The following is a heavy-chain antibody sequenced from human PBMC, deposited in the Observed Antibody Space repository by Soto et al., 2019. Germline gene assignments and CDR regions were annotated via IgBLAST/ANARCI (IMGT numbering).Heavy chain of an antibody. CDR2: IYWNNDQ. CDR1: GFSLTTSGET. J-gene: IGHJ4*02. Sequence: GSGPTLVNPTEAFTLTCTFSGFSLTTSGETVGWIRRPQGEALEWLALIYWNNDQSYSPSMKSRLTITKDTSRNQVVLTMTNLYPVDTATYFCAPSSGGKGAFDYWGQGTLVTVSS. D-gene: IGHD1-1*01. CDR3: APSSGGKGAFDY. V-gene: IGHV2-5*01.